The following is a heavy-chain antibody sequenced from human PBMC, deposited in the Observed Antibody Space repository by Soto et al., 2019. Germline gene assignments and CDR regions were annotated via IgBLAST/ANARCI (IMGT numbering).Heavy chain of an antibody. D-gene: IGHD3-22*01. CDR1: GYTFSRYF. Sequence: ASVKVSCKASGYTFSRYFISWVRQAPGQRLEWMGWISAYNGNTYYADSVKGRFTISRDNSKNTVYLQMSSLRAEDTAVYYCVKGEYYYDSSAYYPFDYWGQGTLVTAPQ. CDR3: VKGEYYYDSSAYYPFDY. V-gene: IGHV1-18*01. CDR2: ISAYNGNT. J-gene: IGHJ4*02.